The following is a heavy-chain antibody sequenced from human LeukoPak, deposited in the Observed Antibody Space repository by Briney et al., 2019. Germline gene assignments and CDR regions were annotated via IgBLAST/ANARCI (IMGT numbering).Heavy chain of an antibody. D-gene: IGHD1-26*01. Sequence: KPSGTLSLTCAVSARSINIDNWWSWVRQPPGKGLEWIGEIYHSGSTTYNPSRKSRVTMSVDKSKNHFSLNLSSVTAAAPAVYYCARVLRYSGSSYDAFDIWGQGTMVTVSS. J-gene: IGHJ3*02. CDR1: ARSINIDNW. CDR3: ARVLRYSGSSYDAFDI. V-gene: IGHV4-4*02. CDR2: IYHSGST.